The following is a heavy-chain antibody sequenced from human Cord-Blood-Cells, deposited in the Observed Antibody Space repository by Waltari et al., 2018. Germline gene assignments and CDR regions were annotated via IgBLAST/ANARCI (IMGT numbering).Heavy chain of an antibody. CDR3: AKDRQYQLLYWFDP. Sequence: QVQLVESGGGVVQPGRSLRLPCAASGFTFSSYGMPWVRQAPGKGLEWVAVISYDGSNKYYADSVKGRFTISRDNSKNTLYLQMNSLRAEDTAVYYCAKDRQYQLLYWFDPWGQGTLVTVSS. V-gene: IGHV3-30*18. D-gene: IGHD2-2*01. J-gene: IGHJ5*02. CDR1: GFTFSSYG. CDR2: ISYDGSNK.